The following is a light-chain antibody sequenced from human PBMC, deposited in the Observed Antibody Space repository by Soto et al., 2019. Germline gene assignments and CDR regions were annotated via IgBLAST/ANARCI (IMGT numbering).Light chain of an antibody. V-gene: IGKV1-39*01. Sequence: DIQMTQSPSSLSASVGDRVTITCRASQGISTYLNWYQQRPGKAPKLLIYATSSLQRWVPARFSGSGYGTVFTLTITSLQPEDFATYYCQKSYTTPWTFGQGTRWIS. CDR2: ATS. CDR1: QGISTY. J-gene: IGKJ1*01. CDR3: QKSYTTPWT.